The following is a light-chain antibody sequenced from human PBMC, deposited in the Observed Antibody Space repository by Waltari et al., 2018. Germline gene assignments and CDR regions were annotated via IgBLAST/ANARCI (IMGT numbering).Light chain of an antibody. Sequence: QSALTQPRSVSGSPGQSVTISCTGTSSDVGGYNYVSWYQQHPGKAPKLMIYDVSRRPSGVPGRFSGSKAGNTASLTISGLQAEDEADYYGCSYAGSSVFGGGTKLTVL. V-gene: IGLV2-11*01. CDR2: DVS. CDR1: SSDVGGYNY. CDR3: CSYAGSSV. J-gene: IGLJ2*01.